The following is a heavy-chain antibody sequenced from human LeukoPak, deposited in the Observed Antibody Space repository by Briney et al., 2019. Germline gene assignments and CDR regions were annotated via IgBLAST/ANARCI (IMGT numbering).Heavy chain of an antibody. CDR3: AREPANSVFWSGYNNPTGFDP. V-gene: IGHV4-4*07. CDR2: IYTSGST. J-gene: IGHJ5*02. CDR1: GGSISSYY. D-gene: IGHD3-3*01. Sequence: ASETLSLTCTVSGGSISSYYWSWIRQPAGKGLEWIGRIYTSGSTNYNPSLKSRVTMSVDTSKNQFSLKLSSVTAADTAVYYCAREPANSVFWSGYNNPTGFDPWGKGTWSPSPQ.